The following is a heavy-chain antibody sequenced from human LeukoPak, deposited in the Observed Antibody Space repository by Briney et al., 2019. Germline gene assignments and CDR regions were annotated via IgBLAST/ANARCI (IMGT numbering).Heavy chain of an antibody. CDR1: GYTFTSYG. V-gene: IGHV1-18*01. CDR3: ARAARYYYDSSGYHY. J-gene: IGHJ4*02. D-gene: IGHD3-22*01. Sequence: ASVKVSCKASGYTFTSYGISWVRQAPGQGLEWMGWISAYNGNTNYAQKLQGRVTMTTDTSTSTAYMELRSLRSDDTAVYYCARAARYYYDSSGYHYWGQGTLVTVSS. CDR2: ISAYNGNT.